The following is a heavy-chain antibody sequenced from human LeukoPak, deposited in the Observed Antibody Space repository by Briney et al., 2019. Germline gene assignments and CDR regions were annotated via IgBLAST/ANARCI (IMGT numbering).Heavy chain of an antibody. D-gene: IGHD3-10*01. CDR3: AKREGGSGSYRLYYFDY. J-gene: IGHJ4*02. CDR2: ISVSGGSA. CDR1: GFTFRSYA. V-gene: IGHV3-23*01. Sequence: PGGSLRLSCAASGFTFRSYAMSWVRQAPGKGLEWVSTISVSGGSAYYADSVKGRFTISRDNSKNTLYLQVDSLRAEDTAVYYCAKREGGSGSYRLYYFDYWGQGTLVTVSA.